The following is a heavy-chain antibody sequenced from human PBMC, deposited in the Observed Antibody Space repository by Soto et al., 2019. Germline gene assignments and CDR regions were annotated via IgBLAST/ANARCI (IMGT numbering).Heavy chain of an antibody. Sequence: QVQLVQSGAEVKKPGSSVKVSCKASGGTFSSYAISWVRQAPGQGLEWMGGIIPIFGTANYAQKFQGRVTITADESTSTAYTELSSLRSEDTAVYYCARDSDDILTGYSLSYYYGMDVWGQGTTVTVSS. CDR2: IIPIFGTA. J-gene: IGHJ6*02. V-gene: IGHV1-69*12. CDR1: GGTFSSYA. CDR3: ARDSDDILTGYSLSYYYGMDV. D-gene: IGHD3-9*01.